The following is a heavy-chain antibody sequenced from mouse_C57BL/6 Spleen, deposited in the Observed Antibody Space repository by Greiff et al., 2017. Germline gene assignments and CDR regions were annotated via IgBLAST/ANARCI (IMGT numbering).Heavy chain of an antibody. D-gene: IGHD1-1*01. V-gene: IGHV1-53*01. CDR3: ERRGYAGSWEY. CDR2: INPSNGST. Sequence: QVQLQQPGTELVKPGASVKLSCKASGYTFTSYWMHWVKQRPGQGLEWIGNINPSNGSTNYNEKFKSKATLTVDKSSSTAYMQLRSLTSEDSAFYYGERRGYAGSWEYWGPGTTLTASS. J-gene: IGHJ2*01. CDR1: GYTFTSYW.